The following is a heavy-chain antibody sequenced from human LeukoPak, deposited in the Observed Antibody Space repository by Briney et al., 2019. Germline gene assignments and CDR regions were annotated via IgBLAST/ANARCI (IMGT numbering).Heavy chain of an antibody. J-gene: IGHJ4*02. CDR1: GGSITSGTFC. CDR3: ARLDRSYDHFDF. V-gene: IGHV4-61*02. Sequence: SETLSLTCTVSGGSITSGTFCWSWIRQSAGKGLEYIGRIFASGSVDYNPSLKSRVTISVDTSKSQFSLNLSAVTAADTAVYYCARLDRSYDHFDFWGQGTLVTGSS. D-gene: IGHD3-16*01. CDR2: IFASGSV.